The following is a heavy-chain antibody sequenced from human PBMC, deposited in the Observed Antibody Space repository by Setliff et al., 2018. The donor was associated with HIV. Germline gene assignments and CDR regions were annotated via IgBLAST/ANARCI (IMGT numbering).Heavy chain of an antibody. D-gene: IGHD4-17*01. CDR2: IYASGST. Sequence: SETLSLTCTVSGGSISSYYWSWIRRPAGEGLEWIGRIYASGSTNYNPSLKSRVTISVDTSKNQFSLKLSSVTAADTAVYYCARGGYGGNFDAFDIWGQGTMVTVSS. CDR1: GGSISSYY. CDR3: ARGGYGGNFDAFDI. J-gene: IGHJ3*02. V-gene: IGHV4-4*07.